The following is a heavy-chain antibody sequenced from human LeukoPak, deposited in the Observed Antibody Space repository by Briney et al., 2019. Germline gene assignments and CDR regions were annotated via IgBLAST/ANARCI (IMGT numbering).Heavy chain of an antibody. CDR3: AGDGLYYYGMDV. CDR2: INTDGSNT. CDR1: GFTFSSYW. Sequence: GGSLRLSCAASGFTFSSYWMHWVRQAPGKGLVWVSQINTDGSNTRYADSVKGRFTISRDNAKNTLYLQMNSLRAEDTAVYYCAGDGLYYYGMDVWGQGTTVTVSS. J-gene: IGHJ6*02. V-gene: IGHV3-74*01.